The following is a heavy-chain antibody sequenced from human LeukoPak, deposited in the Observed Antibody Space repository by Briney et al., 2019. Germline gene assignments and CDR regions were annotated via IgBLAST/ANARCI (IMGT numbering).Heavy chain of an antibody. Sequence: GGSLRLSWAASGVTLSPYGMHWVRQAPGEGLEWVAVISYEGGTQHYADSVKGRFIISRDNPRNTLYLQMNILRTEDTAVYYCAKEGTPQVSTWYDLWGQGTQVIVSS. J-gene: IGHJ5*02. CDR3: AKEGTPQVSTWYDL. CDR2: ISYEGGTQ. D-gene: IGHD3-10*01. CDR1: GVTLSPYG. V-gene: IGHV3-30*18.